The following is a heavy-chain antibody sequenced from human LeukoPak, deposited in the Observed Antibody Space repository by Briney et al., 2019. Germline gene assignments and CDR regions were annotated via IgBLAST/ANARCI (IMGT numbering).Heavy chain of an antibody. CDR2: IIPIFGTA. V-gene: IGHV1-69*06. D-gene: IGHD3-22*01. CDR3: ARVGSGYYYPSYFDY. CDR1: GGTFSSYA. J-gene: IGHJ4*02. Sequence: SVKVSCKASGGTFSSYAISWVRQAPGQGLEWMGGIIPIFGTANYAQKFQGRVTITADKSTSTAYMELSSLRSEDTAVYYCARVGSGYYYPSYFDYWGQGTLVTVSS.